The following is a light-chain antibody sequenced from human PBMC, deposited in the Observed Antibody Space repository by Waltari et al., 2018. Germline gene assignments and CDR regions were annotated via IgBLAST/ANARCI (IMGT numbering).Light chain of an antibody. CDR2: AAS. J-gene: IGKJ5*01. CDR1: QGISHY. Sequence: DIQMTQSPSSLSASLGDSVTRTCRASQGISHYLAWFQQKPGQAPKSLIYAASTLQSGVASNFDGSGSGTDFTLTIDSLQPEDFATYYCQQYKSFPITFGQGTRLEMK. CDR3: QQYKSFPIT. V-gene: IGKV1-16*02.